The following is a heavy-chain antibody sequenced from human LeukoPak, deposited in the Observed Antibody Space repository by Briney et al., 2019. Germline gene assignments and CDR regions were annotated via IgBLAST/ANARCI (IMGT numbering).Heavy chain of an antibody. D-gene: IGHD3-22*01. CDR2: IYYSGST. CDR1: GGSISSYY. J-gene: IGHJ4*02. CDR3: AREVKSSGLDY. V-gene: IGHV4-59*01. Sequence: SETLSLTCTVSGGSISSYYWSWIRQPPGKGLEWIGYIYYSGSTNYNPSLKSRVTISLDTSKNQFSLKLSSVTAADTAVYYCAREVKSSGLDYWGQGTLVTVSS.